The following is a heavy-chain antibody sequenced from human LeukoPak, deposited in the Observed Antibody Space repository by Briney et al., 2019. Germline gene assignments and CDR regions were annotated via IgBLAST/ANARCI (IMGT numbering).Heavy chain of an antibody. CDR2: IYYSGST. Sequence: PSETLSLTCTASGGSISSHYWSWIRQPPGKGLEWIGYIYYSGSTNYNPSLKSRVTISVDTSKNQFSLKLSSVTAADTAVYYCARGFPAAAAFFDYWGQGTLVTVSS. V-gene: IGHV4-59*11. J-gene: IGHJ4*02. CDR3: ARGFPAAAAFFDY. CDR1: GGSISSHY. D-gene: IGHD6-13*01.